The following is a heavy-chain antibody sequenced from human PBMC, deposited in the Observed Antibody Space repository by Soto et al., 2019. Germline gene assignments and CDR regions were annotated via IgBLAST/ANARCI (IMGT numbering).Heavy chain of an antibody. CDR2: IYYSGGT. CDR1: VGSISSGGYY. Sequence: QVQLQESGPGLVKPSQTLSLTCTVSVGSISSGGYYWSWIRQHPGMGLEWIGSIYYSGGTYYNPFLKSRVTISVDPSENQFSLKLSSVTVADTAVYYCARDSRSDSSGYYSFEYYHYGMDVWGQGTTVTVSS. D-gene: IGHD3-22*01. V-gene: IGHV4-31*03. CDR3: ARDSRSDSSGYYSFEYYHYGMDV. J-gene: IGHJ6*02.